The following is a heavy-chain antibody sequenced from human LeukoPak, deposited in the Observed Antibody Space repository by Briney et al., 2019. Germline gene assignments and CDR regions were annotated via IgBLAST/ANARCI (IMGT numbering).Heavy chain of an antibody. J-gene: IGHJ3*02. CDR3: ARHHEPRSIRAFDI. Sequence: SETLSLTCTVSGGSISSGSYYWGWIRQPPGKGLEWIGSIYYSGSTYYNPSLKSPVTISVDTSKNQFSLKLSSVTAADTAVYYCARHHEPRSIRAFDIWGQGTMVTVSS. CDR1: GGSISSGSYY. V-gene: IGHV4-39*01. CDR2: IYYSGST.